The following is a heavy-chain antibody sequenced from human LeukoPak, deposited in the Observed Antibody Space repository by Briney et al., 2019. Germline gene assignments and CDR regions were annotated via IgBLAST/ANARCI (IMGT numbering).Heavy chain of an antibody. D-gene: IGHD4-23*01. CDR3: GYGGNSVDY. CDR2: ISAYNGNT. Sequence: GASVKVPCKASGYTFTSYGISWVRQAPGQGLEWMGWISAYNGNTNYAQKPQGRVTMTTDTSTSTAYVELRSLRSDDTAVYYCGYGGNSVDYWGQGTLVTVSS. V-gene: IGHV1-18*01. CDR1: GYTFTSYG. J-gene: IGHJ4*02.